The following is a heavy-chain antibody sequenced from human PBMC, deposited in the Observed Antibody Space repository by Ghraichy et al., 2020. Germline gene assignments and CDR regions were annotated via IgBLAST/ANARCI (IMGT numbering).Heavy chain of an antibody. D-gene: IGHD3-22*01. CDR2: ISGSGGST. J-gene: IGHJ1*01. CDR3: AKEGYYDSSGYYGGYFQH. Sequence: GGSLRLSCAASGFTFSSYAMSWVRQAPGKGLEWVSGISGSGGSTYYADSVKGRFTISRDNSKNTLYLQMNSLRAEDTAVYNCAKEGYYDSSGYYGGYFQHWGQGTLVTVSS. V-gene: IGHV3-23*01. CDR1: GFTFSSYA.